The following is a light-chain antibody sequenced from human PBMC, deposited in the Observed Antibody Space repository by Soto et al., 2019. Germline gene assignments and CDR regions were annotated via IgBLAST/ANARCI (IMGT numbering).Light chain of an antibody. J-gene: IGLJ2*01. CDR3: AAWDDSLNGVV. V-gene: IGLV1-44*01. CDR2: SYN. CDR1: SSNIGSNT. Sequence: QSVLTQPPSASGTSGQRVTISCSGSSSNIGSNTVNWYQQLPGTAPKLLFYSYNQRPSGVPDRFSGSKSGTSASLAISGLQSGDEADYYCAAWDDSLNGVVFGGGTKLTVL.